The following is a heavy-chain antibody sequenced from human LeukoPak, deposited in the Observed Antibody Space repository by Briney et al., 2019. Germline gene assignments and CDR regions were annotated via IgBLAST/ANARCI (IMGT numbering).Heavy chain of an antibody. CDR1: GYTFTSYY. V-gene: IGHV1-46*01. CDR3: ARAPSNGGSCCYYYGMDV. Sequence: ASVKVSCKASGYTFTSYYMHWVRQAPGQGLEWMGIINPSGGSTSYAQKFQGRVTMTRDTSTSTVYMELSSLRSEDTAVYYCARAPSNGGSCCYYYGMDVWGKGTTVTVSS. D-gene: IGHD2-15*01. J-gene: IGHJ6*04. CDR2: INPSGGST.